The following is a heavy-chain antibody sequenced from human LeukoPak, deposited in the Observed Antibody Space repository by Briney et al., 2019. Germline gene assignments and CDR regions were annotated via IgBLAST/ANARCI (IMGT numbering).Heavy chain of an antibody. V-gene: IGHV4-30-2*01. J-gene: IGHJ3*02. Sequence: SETLSLTCAVSGGSISSGGYSWSWIRQPPGKGLEWIVYIYHSGSTYYNPSLKSRVTISVDRSKNQFSLKLSSVTAADTAVYYCAREAGYYYDSSGYYRAGAFDIWGQGTMVTVSS. CDR1: GGSISSGGYS. CDR3: AREAGYYYDSSGYYRAGAFDI. D-gene: IGHD3-22*01. CDR2: IYHSGST.